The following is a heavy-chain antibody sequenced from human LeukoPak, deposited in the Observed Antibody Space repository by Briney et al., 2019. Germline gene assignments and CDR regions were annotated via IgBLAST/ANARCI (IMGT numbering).Heavy chain of an antibody. Sequence: SETLSLTCAVSGGSISSSSYYWGWIRQPPGKGLEWIGSIYYSGSTYYNPSLKSRVTISVDTSKNQFSLKLSSVTAADTAVYYCASDSSGWYRFDYWGQGTLVTVSP. V-gene: IGHV4-39*01. CDR3: ASDSSGWYRFDY. CDR1: GGSISSSSYY. CDR2: IYYSGST. D-gene: IGHD6-19*01. J-gene: IGHJ4*02.